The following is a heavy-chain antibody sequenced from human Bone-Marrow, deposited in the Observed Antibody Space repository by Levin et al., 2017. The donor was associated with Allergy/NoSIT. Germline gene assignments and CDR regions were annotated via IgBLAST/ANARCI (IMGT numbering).Heavy chain of an antibody. CDR1: GFTFSSYS. CDR3: VRGLPDY. J-gene: IGHJ4*02. Sequence: GESLKISCATSGFTFSSYSMNWVRPAPGKGLGWVSYINSSSGTIYYADSVKGRFTISRDNAKKSLYLQMSSLRVEDTAVYYCVRGLPDYWGQGTLVTVSS. V-gene: IGHV3-48*01. CDR2: INSSSGTI.